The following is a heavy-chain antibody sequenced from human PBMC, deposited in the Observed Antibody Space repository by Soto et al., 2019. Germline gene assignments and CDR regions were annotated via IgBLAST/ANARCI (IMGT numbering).Heavy chain of an antibody. Sequence: GGSLRLSCAASGFTFSDYYMSWIRQAPGKGLEWVSYISSSSSYIYYADSVKGRFTISRDNAKNSLYLQINSLRAEDTAVYYCARGDTTMVPNAFDYWGQGTLVTVSS. D-gene: IGHD5-18*01. J-gene: IGHJ4*02. CDR2: ISSSSSYI. V-gene: IGHV3-11*06. CDR3: ARGDTTMVPNAFDY. CDR1: GFTFSDYY.